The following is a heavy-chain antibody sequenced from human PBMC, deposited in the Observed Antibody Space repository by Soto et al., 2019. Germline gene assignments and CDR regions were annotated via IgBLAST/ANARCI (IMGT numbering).Heavy chain of an antibody. V-gene: IGHV1-2*02. CDR1: GYIFTGFH. Sequence: QVQLVQSAPEVKQPGASVKVSCKASGYIFTGFHIHWVRQAPGHGLEWVGWITPNTGGTNYAQKFQGRVTMTRDTSISTAYLEMTSLKFDDTAVYYCARGRSLRWDWFDPWGQGTLVTVSS. J-gene: IGHJ5*02. CDR3: ARGRSLRWDWFDP. D-gene: IGHD2-21*01. CDR2: ITPNTGGT.